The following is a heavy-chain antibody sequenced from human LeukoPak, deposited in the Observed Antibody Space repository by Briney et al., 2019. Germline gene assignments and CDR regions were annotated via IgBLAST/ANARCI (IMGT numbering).Heavy chain of an antibody. CDR2: INHSGSS. CDR1: GGSFSGYY. CDR3: ARGLIDGQNSHSLDY. J-gene: IGHJ4*02. V-gene: IGHV4-34*01. D-gene: IGHD5-24*01. Sequence: SETLSLTCAVYGGSFSGYYWSWIREPPGKGLEWIGEINHSGSSNYNPSLKSRVTISVDTSKNQFSLKLSSVTAADTAVYYCARGLIDGQNSHSLDYWGQGTLVTVSS.